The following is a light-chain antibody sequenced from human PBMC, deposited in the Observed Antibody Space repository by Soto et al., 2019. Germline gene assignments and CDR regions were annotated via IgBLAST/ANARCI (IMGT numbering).Light chain of an antibody. Sequence: QSVLTQPASVSGSPGQSITISCTGTRSDVGKYDYVSWYQQLPDKAPKLLIFEVSQRPSGISSRCSGSKSDNTASLTISGLRPEDEADYYCASFSSGSTFVFGGGTQLTVL. V-gene: IGLV2-14*01. CDR2: EVS. CDR1: RSDVGKYDY. J-gene: IGLJ2*01. CDR3: ASFSSGSTFV.